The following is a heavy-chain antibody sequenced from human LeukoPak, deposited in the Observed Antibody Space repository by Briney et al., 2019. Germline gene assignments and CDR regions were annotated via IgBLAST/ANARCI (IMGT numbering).Heavy chain of an antibody. Sequence: GGSLRLSCAASGFIFSNAWMNWVRQAPGKGLEWVGRIKSKPAGGTIDYAAPVKGRFAISRDDSKNTVYLQINSLKTEDTAVYYCSTGGGDFFFDYWGQGTPVTVSS. CDR3: STGGGDFFFDY. CDR1: GFIFSNAW. D-gene: IGHD4-17*01. J-gene: IGHJ4*02. V-gene: IGHV3-15*07. CDR2: IKSKPAGGTI.